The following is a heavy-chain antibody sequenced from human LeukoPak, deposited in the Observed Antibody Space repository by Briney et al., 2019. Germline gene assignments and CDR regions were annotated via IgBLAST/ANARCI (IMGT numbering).Heavy chain of an antibody. J-gene: IGHJ4*02. Sequence: SETLPLTCTVSGGSISSSSYYWGWIRQPPGKGLEWIGSIYYSGSTYYNPSLKSRVTISVDTSKNQFSLKLSSVTAADTAVYYCARHVTVVVVAATQEFDYWGQGTLVTVSS. D-gene: IGHD2-15*01. CDR2: IYYSGST. CDR1: GGSISSSSYY. CDR3: ARHVTVVVVAATQEFDY. V-gene: IGHV4-39*01.